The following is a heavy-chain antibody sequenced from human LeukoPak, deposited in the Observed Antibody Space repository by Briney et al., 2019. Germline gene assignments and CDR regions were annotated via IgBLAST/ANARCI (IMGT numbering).Heavy chain of an antibody. Sequence: PGGSLQISCQGSGYSFTSYWIGGGRQVPGKGGEWMGMIYPGDSDTRYSPSFQGQVTISADRSITTAYLQWSSLKASDTAMYYCARRGDYLFDPWGQGTLVTVSS. D-gene: IGHD4/OR15-4a*01. CDR1: GYSFTSYW. J-gene: IGHJ5*02. CDR2: IYPGDSDT. V-gene: IGHV5-51*01. CDR3: ARRGDYLFDP.